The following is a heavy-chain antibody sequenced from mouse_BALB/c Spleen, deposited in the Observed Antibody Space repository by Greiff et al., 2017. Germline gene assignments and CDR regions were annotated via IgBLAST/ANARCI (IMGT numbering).Heavy chain of an antibody. V-gene: IGHV5-9-4*01. D-gene: IGHD2-1*01. J-gene: IGHJ4*01. CDR3: ARSYGNYGRMDY. Sequence: DVHLVESGGGLVKPGGSLKLSCAASGFTFSSYAMSWVRQSPEKRLEWVAEISSGGSYTYYPDTVTGRFTISRDNAKNTLYLEMSSLRSEDTAMYYCARSYGNYGRMDYWGQGTSVTVSS. CDR2: ISSGGSYT. CDR1: GFTFSSYA.